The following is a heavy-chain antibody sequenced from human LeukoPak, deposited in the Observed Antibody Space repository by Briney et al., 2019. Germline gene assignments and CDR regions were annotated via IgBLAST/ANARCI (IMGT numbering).Heavy chain of an antibody. J-gene: IGHJ4*02. CDR1: GGSISSGSYY. V-gene: IGHV4-61*02. CDR2: IYTSGST. Sequence: SQTLSLTCTVSGGSISSGSYYWSWIRQPAGKGLEWIGRIYTSGSTNYNPSLKSRVTISVDTSKNQFSLKLSSVTAADTAVYYCARVLSRIAAAGTNFDYWGQGTLVTVSS. D-gene: IGHD6-13*01. CDR3: ARVLSRIAAAGTNFDY.